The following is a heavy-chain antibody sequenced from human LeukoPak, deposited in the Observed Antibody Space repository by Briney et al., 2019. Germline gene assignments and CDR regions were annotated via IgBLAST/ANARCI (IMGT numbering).Heavy chain of an antibody. J-gene: IGHJ4*02. CDR2: ISWNSGSI. D-gene: IGHD3-10*01. V-gene: IGHV3-9*01. CDR3: AKDPIPVLLGFGELLSPHFDY. Sequence: SGGSLRLSCAASGFTFDDYAMHWVRQAPGKGLEWVSGISWNSGSIGYADSVKGRFTISGDNAKNSLYLQMNSLRAEDTALYYCAKDPIPVLLGFGELLSPHFDYWGQGTLVTVSS. CDR1: GFTFDDYA.